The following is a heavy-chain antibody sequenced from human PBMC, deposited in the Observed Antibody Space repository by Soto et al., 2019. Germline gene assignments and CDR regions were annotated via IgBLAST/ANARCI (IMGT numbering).Heavy chain of an antibody. D-gene: IGHD3-3*01. CDR1: GGSFGGYY. J-gene: IGHJ6*02. V-gene: IGHV4-34*01. CDR2: INHSGST. Sequence: SETLSLTCAVYGGSFGGYYWSWIRQPPGKGLEWIGEINHSGSTNYNPSLKSRVTIAEDTSKNQFSLQLSSVTAADTAVYYCARGLPWITIFGVATSPYYYDMDVWGQGTTVTVYS. CDR3: ARGLPWITIFGVATSPYYYDMDV.